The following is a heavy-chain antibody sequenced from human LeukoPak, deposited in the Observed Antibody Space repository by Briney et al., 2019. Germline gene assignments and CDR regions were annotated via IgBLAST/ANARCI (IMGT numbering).Heavy chain of an antibody. CDR2: ISYDGSNK. V-gene: IGHV3-30*03. CDR1: GFTFSSYG. D-gene: IGHD3-3*01. Sequence: GGSLRLSCAASGFTFSSYGMHWVRQAPGKGLEWVAVISYDGSNKYYADSVKGRFTISRDNSKNTLYLQMNSLRAEDTAVYYCARSGKLYYYYGMDVWGQGTTVTVSS. J-gene: IGHJ6*02. CDR3: ARSGKLYYYYGMDV.